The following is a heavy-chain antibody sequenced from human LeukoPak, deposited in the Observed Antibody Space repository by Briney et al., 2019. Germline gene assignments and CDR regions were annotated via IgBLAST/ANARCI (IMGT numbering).Heavy chain of an antibody. Sequence: GASVKVSCKASGGTFSSYAISWARQAPGQGLEWMGRIIPIFGTANYAQKFQGRVTITTDESTSTAYMELSSLRSEDTAVYYCASGYYYDSSGYCDYWGQGTLVTVSS. CDR1: GGTFSSYA. D-gene: IGHD3-22*01. J-gene: IGHJ4*02. V-gene: IGHV1-69*05. CDR2: IIPIFGTA. CDR3: ASGYYYDSSGYCDY.